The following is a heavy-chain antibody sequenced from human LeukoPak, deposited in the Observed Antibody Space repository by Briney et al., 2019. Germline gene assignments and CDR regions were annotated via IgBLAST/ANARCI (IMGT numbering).Heavy chain of an antibody. CDR3: ARSVFPYYSGSGSPYNVDVRQNSYFDF. CDR1: GYTFTSYY. Sequence: ASVKVSCKASGYTFTSYYMHWVRQAPGQGLEWMGIINPRGGSTSYAQKFQGRVTMTRDTSTSTVYMELSSLRSEDTAVYYCARSVFPYYSGSGSPYNVDVRQNSYFDFWGQGTLVTVSS. D-gene: IGHD3-10*01. J-gene: IGHJ4*02. V-gene: IGHV1-46*01. CDR2: INPRGGST.